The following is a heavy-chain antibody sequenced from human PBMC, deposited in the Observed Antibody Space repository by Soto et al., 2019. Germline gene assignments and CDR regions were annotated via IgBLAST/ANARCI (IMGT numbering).Heavy chain of an antibody. D-gene: IGHD3-3*01. CDR2: IYHSGST. J-gene: IGHJ6*02. Sequence: SETLSLTCAVSGGSISSGGYSWSWIRQPPGKGLEWIGYIYHSGSTYYNPSLQSRVSISVDTSKNQFSLKLSSVTAADTAVYYCARDRITILPNSYNFYGLDVWGQGTTVTVSS. CDR3: ARDRITILPNSYNFYGLDV. CDR1: GGSISSGGYS. V-gene: IGHV4-30-2*05.